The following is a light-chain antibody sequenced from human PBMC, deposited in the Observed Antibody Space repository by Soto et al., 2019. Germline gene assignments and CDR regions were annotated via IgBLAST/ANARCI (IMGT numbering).Light chain of an antibody. CDR3: AAWDDSLSVWV. CDR1: SPNVGRNY. J-gene: IGLJ3*02. Sequence: QSVVTQPPSASGTPGQRVAISCSGSSPNVGRNYVYWYHQVPGTGPKLLICGNNQRPSGVPDRFSGSKSGTSASLAISGLRSEDEGDYFCAAWDDSLSVWVFGGGTKLTVL. V-gene: IGLV1-47*01. CDR2: GNN.